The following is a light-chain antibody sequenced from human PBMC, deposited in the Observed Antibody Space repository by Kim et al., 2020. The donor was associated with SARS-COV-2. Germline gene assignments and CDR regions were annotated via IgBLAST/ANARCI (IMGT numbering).Light chain of an antibody. V-gene: IGLV1-44*01. J-gene: IGLJ1*01. Sequence: QSALTQPPSASATPGQRVTISCSGSTSNIGGNLVNWYQQLPGTAPRLIIYSNNQRPSGVPDRFSGSKSGTSASLAISGLQSLDEADYHCAAWDDSLNAIVFGTGTKVTVL. CDR2: SNN. CDR3: AAWDDSLNAIV. CDR1: TSNIGGNL.